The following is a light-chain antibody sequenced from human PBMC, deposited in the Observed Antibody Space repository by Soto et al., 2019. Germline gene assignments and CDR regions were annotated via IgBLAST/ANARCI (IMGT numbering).Light chain of an antibody. CDR2: SNN. V-gene: IGLV1-44*01. CDR3: AAWDDSLNGRV. J-gene: IGLJ1*01. CDR1: SSNIGSNT. Sequence: QSVLTQPPSASGTPVQRVTISCSGSSSNIGSNTVNWYQQLPGTAPKLLIYSNNQRPSGVPDRFSGSKSGTSASLAISGLQFEDGADYYCAAWDDSLNGRVFGTGTKVTVL.